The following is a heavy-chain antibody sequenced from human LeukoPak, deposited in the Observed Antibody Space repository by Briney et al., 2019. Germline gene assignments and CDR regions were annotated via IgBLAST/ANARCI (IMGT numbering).Heavy chain of an antibody. J-gene: IGHJ4*02. CDR2: IYTSGST. V-gene: IGHV4-4*07. CDR1: GGSISSYY. D-gene: IGHD3-3*01. Sequence: SETLSLTCTVSGGSISSYYWSWIRQPAGKGLEWIGRIYTSGSTNYNPSLKSRVTMSVDTSKNQFSLKLSSVTAADTAVYYCARDGQDYDFWSGYYLIWGQGTLVTVSS. CDR3: ARDGQDYDFWSGYYLI.